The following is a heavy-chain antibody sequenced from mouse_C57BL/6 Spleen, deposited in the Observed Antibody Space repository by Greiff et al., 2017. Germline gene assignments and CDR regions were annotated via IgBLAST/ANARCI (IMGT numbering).Heavy chain of an antibody. CDR3: ASYYSDYYAMDY. V-gene: IGHV5-17*01. CDR2: ISSGSSTI. CDR1: GFTFSDYG. Sequence: EVKLEESGGGLVKPGGSLKLSCAASGFTFSDYGMHWVRQAPEKGLEWVAYISSGSSTIYYADTVKGRFTISRDNAKNTLFLQMTSLRSEDTAMYYCASYYSDYYAMDYWGQGTSVTVSS. J-gene: IGHJ4*01. D-gene: IGHD2-12*01.